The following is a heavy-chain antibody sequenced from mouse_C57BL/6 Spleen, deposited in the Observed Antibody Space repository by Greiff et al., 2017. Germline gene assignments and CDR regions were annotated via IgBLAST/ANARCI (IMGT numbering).Heavy chain of an antibody. D-gene: IGHD2-4*01. CDR1: GYTFTSYW. J-gene: IGHJ4*01. CDR3: AKTGDYYDYDEAMDY. Sequence: QVQLQQPGAELVRPGSSVKLSCKASGYTFTSYWMHWVKQRPIQGLEWIGNIDPSDSETHYNQKFKDKATLTVDKSSSTAYMQLSSLTSEDSAVYYCAKTGDYYDYDEAMDYWGQGTSVTVSS. CDR2: IDPSDSET. V-gene: IGHV1-52*01.